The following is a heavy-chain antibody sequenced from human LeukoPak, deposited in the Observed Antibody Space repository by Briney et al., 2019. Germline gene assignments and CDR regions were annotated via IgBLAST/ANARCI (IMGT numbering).Heavy chain of an antibody. CDR2: IYYSGST. Sequence: SETLSLTCTVSGGSISSYYWSWIRQPPGKGLEWIGYIYYSGSTNYNPSLKSRVTISVDTSKNRFSLKLSSVTAADTAVYYCAREIAAAGTFDYWGQGTLVTVSS. CDR1: GGSISSYY. CDR3: AREIAAAGTFDY. J-gene: IGHJ4*02. V-gene: IGHV4-59*01. D-gene: IGHD6-13*01.